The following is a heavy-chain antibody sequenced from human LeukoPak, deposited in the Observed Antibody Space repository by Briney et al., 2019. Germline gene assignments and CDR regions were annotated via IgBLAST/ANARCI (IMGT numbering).Heavy chain of an antibody. J-gene: IGHJ4*02. CDR2: IYHSGST. CDR1: GYSISSGYY. Sequence: SETLSLTCAVSGYSISSGYYWGWIRQPPGKGREGIGSIYHSGSTYYNPSLKSRVTISVDTSKNQFSLKLSSVTAADTAVYYCARGDTAMAHYFTTGAREPWSPSPQ. D-gene: IGHD5-18*01. CDR3: ARGDTAMAHYFTT. V-gene: IGHV4-38-2*01.